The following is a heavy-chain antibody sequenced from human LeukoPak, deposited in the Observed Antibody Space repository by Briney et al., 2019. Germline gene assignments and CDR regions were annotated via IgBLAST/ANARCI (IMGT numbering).Heavy chain of an antibody. CDR2: IYYSGST. J-gene: IGHJ4*02. CDR1: GGSISSFY. D-gene: IGHD3-10*01. CDR3: ARVGTYGSGSYLSWLDY. Sequence: SETLSLTCTVSGGSISSFYWSWIRQPPGKGLEWIGYIYYSGSTNYNPSLKSRVTISVDTSKNQFSLKLSSVTAADTAVYYCARVGTYGSGSYLSWLDYWGQGTLVTVSS. V-gene: IGHV4-59*01.